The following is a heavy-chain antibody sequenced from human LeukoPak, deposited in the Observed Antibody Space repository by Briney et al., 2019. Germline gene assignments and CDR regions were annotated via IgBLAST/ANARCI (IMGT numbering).Heavy chain of an antibody. V-gene: IGHV3-48*01. Sequence: GGFLGPSCAASGTTFSYCVRKGVRQAPGGGEEWGSIIVSGGSSIYYADSVKGRFTISRENAKNSLYLQMNSLRAEDTAVYYCARDTYGSGSYYNAPLDYWGQGTLVTVSS. J-gene: IGHJ4*02. CDR2: IVSGGSSI. CDR1: GTTFSYCV. D-gene: IGHD3-10*01. CDR3: ARDTYGSGSYYNAPLDY.